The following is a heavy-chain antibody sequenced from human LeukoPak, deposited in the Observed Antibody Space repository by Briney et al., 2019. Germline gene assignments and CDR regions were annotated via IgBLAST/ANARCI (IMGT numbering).Heavy chain of an antibody. CDR3: AREFRRSYYYGMDV. CDR2: IYYSGST. J-gene: IGHJ6*02. CDR1: GGSISSYY. V-gene: IGHV4-59*01. Sequence: SETLSLTCTVSGGSISSYYWSRIRQPPGKGLEWIGYIYYSGSTNYNPPLKSRVTISVDTSKNQFSLKLSSVTAADTAVYYCAREFRRSYYYGMDVWGQGTTVTVSS. D-gene: IGHD3-10*01.